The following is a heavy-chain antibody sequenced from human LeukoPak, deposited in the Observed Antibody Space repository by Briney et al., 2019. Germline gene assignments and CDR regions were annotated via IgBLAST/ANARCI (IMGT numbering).Heavy chain of an antibody. CDR2: IYHSGST. CDR3: ARARGYSGYDFLDY. D-gene: IGHD5-12*01. V-gene: IGHV4-34*01. Sequence: SETLSLTCAVYGGSFSGYYWSWIRQPPGKGLEWIGYIYHSGSTYYNPSLKSRVTISVDRSKNQFSLKLSSVTAADTAVYYCARARGYSGYDFLDYWGQGTLVTVSS. CDR1: GGSFSGYY. J-gene: IGHJ4*02.